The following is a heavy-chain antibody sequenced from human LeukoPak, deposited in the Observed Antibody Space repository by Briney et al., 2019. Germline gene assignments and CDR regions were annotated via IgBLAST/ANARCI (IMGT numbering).Heavy chain of an antibody. Sequence: SETLSLTCTVSGGSISSFYWGWIRQLPGKGLEWIGFIHYSGSTNYNPSLKSRVTISVDTSKNHFSLKLSSVTAADTAVYYCAKRAVTTAGDLWFDPWGQGTLVTVSS. D-gene: IGHD2-21*01. J-gene: IGHJ5*02. V-gene: IGHV4-59*08. CDR3: AKRAVTTAGDLWFDP. CDR1: GGSISSFY. CDR2: IHYSGST.